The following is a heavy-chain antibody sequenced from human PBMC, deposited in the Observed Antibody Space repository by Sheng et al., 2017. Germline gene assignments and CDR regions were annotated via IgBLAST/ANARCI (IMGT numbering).Heavy chain of an antibody. Sequence: QVQLQQWGAGLLKPSETLSLTCAVYGGSFSGYYWSWIRQPPGKGLEWIGEINHSGSTNYNPSLKSRVTISVDTSKNQFSLKLSSVTAADTAVYYCAKSSTGSSSWYFGMDVWGQGTTVTVSS. CDR3: AKSSTGSSSWYFGMDV. CDR1: GGSFSGYY. CDR2: INHSGST. V-gene: IGHV4-34*01. J-gene: IGHJ6*02. D-gene: IGHD6-13*01.